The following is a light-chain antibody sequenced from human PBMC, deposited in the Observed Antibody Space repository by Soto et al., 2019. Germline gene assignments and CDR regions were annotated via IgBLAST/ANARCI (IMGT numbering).Light chain of an antibody. CDR3: QQSYSTPLWT. CDR2: AAS. Sequence: DIQMTQSPSSLSASVGYRVTITCRASQSISSYLNWYQQKPGKAPKLLIYAASSLQSGVPSRFSGSGSGTDFTLTIRSLQPEDFATYYCQQSYSTPLWTFGQGTTVDIK. V-gene: IGKV1-39*01. J-gene: IGKJ1*01. CDR1: QSISSY.